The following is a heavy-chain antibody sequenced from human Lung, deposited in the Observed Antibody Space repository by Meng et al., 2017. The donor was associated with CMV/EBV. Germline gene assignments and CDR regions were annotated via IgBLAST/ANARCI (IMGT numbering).Heavy chain of an antibody. J-gene: IGHJ4*02. CDR2: IYSGGST. CDR1: RFTVSSNY. V-gene: IGHV3-66*02. D-gene: IGHD1-1*01. CDR3: ARVVRHLWANYYFDY. Sequence: GESLKIPFAAPRFTVSSNYMTWVRQAPGKGLEWVSTIYSGGSTYYADSVKGRFTISRDNSKNTLYLQMSSLRPEVTAVYFCARVVRHLWANYYFDYWGQGTLVTVSS.